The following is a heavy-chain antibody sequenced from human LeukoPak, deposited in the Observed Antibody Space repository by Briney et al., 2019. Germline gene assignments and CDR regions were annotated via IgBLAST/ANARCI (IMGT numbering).Heavy chain of an antibody. J-gene: IGHJ4*02. CDR2: IKQDGSEK. D-gene: IGHD1-26*01. CDR1: GFTFSSYC. V-gene: IGHV3-7*01. Sequence: GGSLRLSCAASGFTFSSYCMSWVRQAPGKGLEWVANIKQDGSEKYYVDSVKGRFTISRDNAKNSLYLQMNSLRAEDTAVYYCARDDEGATRIDYWGQGTLVTVSS. CDR3: ARDDEGATRIDY.